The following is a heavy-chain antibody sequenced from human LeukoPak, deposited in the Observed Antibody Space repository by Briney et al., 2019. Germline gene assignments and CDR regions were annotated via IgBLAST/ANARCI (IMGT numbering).Heavy chain of an antibody. J-gene: IGHJ4*02. D-gene: IGHD1-26*01. V-gene: IGHV1-46*01. CDR3: ARESSVGATSV. Sequence: ASVKGSCKASGYTFTSYYMHWVRQAPGQGLEWMGIINPSGGSTSYAQKFQGRVTMTRDTSTSTVYMELSSLRSEDTALYYCARESSVGATSVWGQGTLVTVSS. CDR1: GYTFTSYY. CDR2: INPSGGST.